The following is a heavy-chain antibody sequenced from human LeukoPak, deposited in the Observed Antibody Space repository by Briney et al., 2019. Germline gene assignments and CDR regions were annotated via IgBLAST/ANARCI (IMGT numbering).Heavy chain of an antibody. V-gene: IGHV4-59*01. CDR1: GGSISSYY. CDR2: MYNKGST. CDR3: ARDRPGIAVAGDAFDI. J-gene: IGHJ3*02. D-gene: IGHD6-19*01. Sequence: SETLSLTCTVSGGSISSYYWSWIRQPPGKGLEWIGYMYNKGSTNYNPSFKSRVTISVDTSKNQFSLKLRSLTAADTAVYYCARDRPGIAVAGDAFDIWGQGTMVTVSS.